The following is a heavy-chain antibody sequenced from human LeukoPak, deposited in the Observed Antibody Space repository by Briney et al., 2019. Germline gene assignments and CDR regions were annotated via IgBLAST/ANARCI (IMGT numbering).Heavy chain of an antibody. CDR2: TYSSGRT. Sequence: SETLSPTCTVSAGSISSYYWSWIRQPPGTGLEWNGYTYSSGRTNYNPSLKRRVTISVDTSKNQGSLELSSVTAADTAVYYCARDPQYYYDSSGYLGWYFDLWGRGTLVTVSS. CDR3: ARDPQYYYDSSGYLGWYFDL. CDR1: AGSISSYY. J-gene: IGHJ2*01. D-gene: IGHD3-22*01. V-gene: IGHV4-59*01.